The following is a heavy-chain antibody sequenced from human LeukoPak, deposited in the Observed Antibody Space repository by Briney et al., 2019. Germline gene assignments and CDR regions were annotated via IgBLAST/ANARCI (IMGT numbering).Heavy chain of an antibody. Sequence: PSETLSLTCTVSAGSISSVGYYWSWIRQHPGKGLEWIGYIYYSGSTYYNPSLRSRVTISEDTSKNQFSLKLSSVTAAETAVYYCASHGSGSYYRYFDLWGRGTLVTVSS. V-gene: IGHV4-31*03. CDR1: AGSISSVGYY. CDR2: IYYSGST. J-gene: IGHJ2*01. D-gene: IGHD3-10*01. CDR3: ASHGSGSYYRYFDL.